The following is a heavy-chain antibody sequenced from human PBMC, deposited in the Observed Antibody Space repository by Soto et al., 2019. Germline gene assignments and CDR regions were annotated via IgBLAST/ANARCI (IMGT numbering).Heavy chain of an antibody. J-gene: IGHJ4*02. V-gene: IGHV2-5*02. CDR2: IYWDEDK. D-gene: IGHD1-26*01. Sequence: QITLKESGPTPVKSTQNLTLTCTLSGFSLTTGGVGVAWSRQPPRKALEWLADIYWDEDKRYSPSLKSRLTITKDTSKNQVVLTMTNMDPLDTSTYYCAHILGIRNDYWGQGALVIVSS. CDR1: GFSLTTGGVG. CDR3: AHILGIRNDY.